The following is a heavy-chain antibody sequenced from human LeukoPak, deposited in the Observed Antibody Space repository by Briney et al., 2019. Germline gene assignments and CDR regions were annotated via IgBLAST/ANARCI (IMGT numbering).Heavy chain of an antibody. CDR3: AKKWGNWFDP. D-gene: IGHD1-26*01. CDR2: INHSGST. Sequence: SKTLSLTCAVYGGSFSGYYWSWIRQPPGKGLEWIGEINHSGSTNYNPSLKSRVTISVDTSKNQFSLKLSSVTAADTAVYYCAKKWGNWFDPWGQGTLVTVSS. V-gene: IGHV4-34*01. CDR1: GGSFSGYY. J-gene: IGHJ5*02.